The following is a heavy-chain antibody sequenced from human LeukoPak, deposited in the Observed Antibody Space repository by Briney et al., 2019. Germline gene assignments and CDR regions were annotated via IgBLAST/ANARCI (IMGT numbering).Heavy chain of an antibody. D-gene: IGHD6-13*01. CDR1: GGTFSSYA. J-gene: IGHJ4*02. CDR3: ASVGSSWYFY. Sequence: GASVKVSCKASGGTFSSYAISWVRQAPGQGLEWMGGIIPIFGTANYAQKFQGRVTITADESTSTAYMELSSLRSEDTAVYYCASVGSSWYFYWGQGTLVTVSS. V-gene: IGHV1-69*13. CDR2: IIPIFGTA.